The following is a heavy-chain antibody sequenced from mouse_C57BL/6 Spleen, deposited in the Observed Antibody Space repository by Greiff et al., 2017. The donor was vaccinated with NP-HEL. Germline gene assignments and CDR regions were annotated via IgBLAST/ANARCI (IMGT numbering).Heavy chain of an antibody. CDR2: IYPGDGDT. CDR3: ARWFRWYFDV. CDR1: GYAFSSSW. J-gene: IGHJ1*03. Sequence: QVQLKESGPELVKPGASVKISCKASGYAFSSSWMNWVKQRPGKGLEWIGRIYPGDGDTNYNGKFKGKATLTADKSSSTAYMQLSSLTSEDSAVYFCARWFRWYFDVWGTGTTVTVSS. V-gene: IGHV1-82*01. D-gene: IGHD2-2*01.